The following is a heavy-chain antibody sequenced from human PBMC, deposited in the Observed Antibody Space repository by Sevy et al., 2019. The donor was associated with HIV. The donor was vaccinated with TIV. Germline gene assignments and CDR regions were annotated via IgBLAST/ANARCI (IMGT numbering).Heavy chain of an antibody. J-gene: IGHJ4*02. Sequence: GGSLRLSCAASGFTVSYSGMHWVRQAPGKGLEWVTFIQFDGSSEYYAESVKGRFTILRDNTKNTLYLQMNSLRRDDTAVYYCAKNTAAVGVGGFDYWGQGALVTVSS. D-gene: IGHD2-8*02. V-gene: IGHV3-30*02. CDR3: AKNTAAVGVGGFDY. CDR2: IQFDGSSE. CDR1: GFTVSYSG.